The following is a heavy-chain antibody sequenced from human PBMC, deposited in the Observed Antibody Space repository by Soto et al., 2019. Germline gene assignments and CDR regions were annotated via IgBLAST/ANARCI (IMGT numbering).Heavy chain of an antibody. CDR1: GFTFSTYW. J-gene: IGHJ4*02. CDR2: IKNDGSGT. V-gene: IGHV3-74*01. Sequence: EVQLVESGGGLVQPGGSLRLSCAASGFTFSTYWMHWVRQAPGKGLVWVSRIKNDGSGTYYVDSVEGRFTISRDNAKNTLYLQMDSLRAGYTAVYYCVRGDGDYYDGNGYLGRHWGQGTLVTVSS. D-gene: IGHD3-22*01. CDR3: VRGDGDYYDGNGYLGRH.